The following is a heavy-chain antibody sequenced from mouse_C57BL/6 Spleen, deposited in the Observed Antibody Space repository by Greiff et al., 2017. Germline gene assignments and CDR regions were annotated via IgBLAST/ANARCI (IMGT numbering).Heavy chain of an antibody. V-gene: IGHV1-64*01. J-gene: IGHJ4*01. CDR1: GYTFTSYW. CDR3: ARVGLEVLRRGDY. D-gene: IGHD1-1*01. CDR2: IHPNSGST. Sequence: QVQLQQPGAELVKPGASVKLSCKASGYTFTSYWMHWVKQRPGQGLEWIGMIHPNSGSTNYNEKFKSKATLTVDKSSSTACMQLSSLTSEDSAVYYCARVGLEVLRRGDYWGQGTSVTVSS.